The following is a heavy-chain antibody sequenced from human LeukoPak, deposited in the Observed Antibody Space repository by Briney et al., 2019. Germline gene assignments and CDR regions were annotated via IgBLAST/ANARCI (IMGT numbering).Heavy chain of an antibody. D-gene: IGHD1-26*01. V-gene: IGHV5-51*01. CDR2: IYPGDSDT. CDR3: ARLLGATSNWFDP. Sequence: GESLKISCKASGYTFADYWIGWVRQMPGKGLEWMGIIYPGDSDTRYSPSFQGQVTISADKSISTAYLQWSSLKASDTAMYYCARLLGATSNWFDPWGQGTLVTVSS. CDR1: GYTFADYW. J-gene: IGHJ5*02.